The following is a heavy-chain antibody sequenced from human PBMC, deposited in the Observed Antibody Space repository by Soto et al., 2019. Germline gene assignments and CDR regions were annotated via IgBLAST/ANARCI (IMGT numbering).Heavy chain of an antibody. V-gene: IGHV1-69*01. CDR2: IIPIFGTA. CDR1: GGTFSSYA. J-gene: IGHJ3*02. CDR3: SGDPRRIRSRGEPSGCYCVESAFQI. Sequence: QVQLVQSGAEVKKPGSSVKVSCKASGGTFSSYAISWVRQAPGQGLEWMGGIIPIFGTANYAQKFQGRVTITVDESTSTAYMELRSLRSEDTAEYYCSGDPRRIRSRGEPSGCYCVESAFQIWGQGPMVTLSS. D-gene: IGHD1-26*01.